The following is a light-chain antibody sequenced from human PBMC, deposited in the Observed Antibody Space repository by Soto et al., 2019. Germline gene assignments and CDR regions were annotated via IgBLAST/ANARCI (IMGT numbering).Light chain of an antibody. V-gene: IGKV3-20*01. CDR1: QSVSATY. Sequence: EIVLTQSPGTLSLSPGERATLSCRASQSVSATYYLAWYQQKPGQAPRLLIYGTAIRATGIPDRFSGSGSGTDFTLTISRLEPEDVAVYYCQHYGNSPPWTFGQGTKVEIK. CDR2: GTA. CDR3: QHYGNSPPWT. J-gene: IGKJ1*01.